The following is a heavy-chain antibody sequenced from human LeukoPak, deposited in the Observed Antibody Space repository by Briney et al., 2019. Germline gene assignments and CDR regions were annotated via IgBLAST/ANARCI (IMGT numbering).Heavy chain of an antibody. CDR3: ARTGGSRVWDFDL. CDR1: GFTFDDYG. D-gene: IGHD3-16*01. Sequence: PGGSLRLSCAASGFTFDDYGMSWVRQAPGKGLEWVSGINWNGGSTGYADSVKRRFTISRDNAKNTLYLQMNSLRAEDTALYHCARTGGSRVWDFDLCGRGNLGTVSS. J-gene: IGHJ2*01. CDR2: INWNGGST. V-gene: IGHV3-20*01.